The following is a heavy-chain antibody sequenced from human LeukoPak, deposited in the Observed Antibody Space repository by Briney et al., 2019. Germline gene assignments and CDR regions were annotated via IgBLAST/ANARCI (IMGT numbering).Heavy chain of an antibody. D-gene: IGHD1-26*01. V-gene: IGHV3-7*01. CDR1: GFSFSGTW. J-gene: IGHJ4*02. Sequence: GGSLRLSCATSGFSFSGTWMTWVRQAPGKGLECITNISPDGSEKYYLDSVRGRFTVSRDNAKKLVYLQMNSLRVEDTAIYFCATDLNHDSGGWGQGTLVTVSS. CDR2: ISPDGSEK. CDR3: ATDLNHDSGG.